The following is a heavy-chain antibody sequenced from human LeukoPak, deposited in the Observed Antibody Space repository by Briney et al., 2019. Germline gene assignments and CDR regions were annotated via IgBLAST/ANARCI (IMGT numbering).Heavy chain of an antibody. CDR1: GFTFSSYS. J-gene: IGHJ4*02. CDR2: ISSSSSYI. Sequence: GGSLRLSCAASGFTFSSYSMNWVRQAPGEGLEWVSSISSSSSYIYYADSVKGRFTISRDNSKDTLYLQMNSLKTEDTAVYYCAQDSWGLWFGDNIRRGGQGTLVTVSS. CDR3: AQDSWGLWFGDNIRR. D-gene: IGHD3-10*01. V-gene: IGHV3-21*01.